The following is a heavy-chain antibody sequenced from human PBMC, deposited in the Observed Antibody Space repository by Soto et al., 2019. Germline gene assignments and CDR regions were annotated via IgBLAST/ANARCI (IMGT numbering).Heavy chain of an antibody. CDR2: ISGSGGST. J-gene: IGHJ6*02. CDR3: AKVYQGYYTMDV. Sequence: EVQLLESGGGLVQPGGSLRLSCAASGFTFSSYAMSWVRQAPGKGLEWVSGISGSGGSTNYADSVKGRVSISRDYSKDTLFLQMNSLRAEDTAIYYCAKVYQGYYTMDVWGQGTTVTVSS. V-gene: IGHV3-23*01. D-gene: IGHD2-2*01. CDR1: GFTFSSYA.